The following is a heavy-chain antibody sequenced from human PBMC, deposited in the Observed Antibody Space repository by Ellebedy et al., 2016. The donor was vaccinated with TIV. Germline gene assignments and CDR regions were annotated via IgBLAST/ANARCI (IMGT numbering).Heavy chain of an antibody. CDR2: ISSSSSYI. J-gene: IGHJ3*02. Sequence: GGSLRLXXAASGFTFSSYSMNWVRQAPGKGLEWVSSISSSSSYIYYADSVKGRFTISRDNAKNSLYLQMNSLRAEDTALYYCAKGGSSWYGSDAFDIWGQGTMVTVSS. CDR3: AKGGSSWYGSDAFDI. D-gene: IGHD6-13*01. V-gene: IGHV3-21*04. CDR1: GFTFSSYS.